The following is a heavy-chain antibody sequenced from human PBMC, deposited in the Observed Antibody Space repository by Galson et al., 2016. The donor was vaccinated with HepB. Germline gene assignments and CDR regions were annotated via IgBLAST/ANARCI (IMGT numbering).Heavy chain of an antibody. D-gene: IGHD4-23*01. CDR2: INSDGTIS. CDR1: GFAFGSHW. V-gene: IGHV3-74*01. J-gene: IGHJ5*02. Sequence: SLRLSCAASGFAFGSHWMHWVRQVPGKGLVWVSRINSDGTISNYADSVKGRFTISGDNAKNTLYLQMNSLIVEDTAVYYCGRDHSVVLTTAYNWFDPWGQGTLVTVSS. CDR3: GRDHSVVLTTAYNWFDP.